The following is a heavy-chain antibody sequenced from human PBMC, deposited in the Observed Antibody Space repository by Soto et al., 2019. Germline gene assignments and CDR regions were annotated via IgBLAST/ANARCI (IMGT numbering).Heavy chain of an antibody. J-gene: IGHJ4*02. D-gene: IGHD4-4*01. CDR2: IHYSGST. CDR3: ASANSKYELFDY. V-gene: IGHV4-39*01. Sequence: LQLHQSGPGLVKPSEPLSLTCNVSGGSISSSSYYWGGIGQPPRKGLEWIGSIHYSGSTYYNPALKSRVSISVDTYKNQFSLNLSPVSAAATAVYYCASANSKYELFDYWGQGTLVTVSS. CDR1: GGSISSSSYY.